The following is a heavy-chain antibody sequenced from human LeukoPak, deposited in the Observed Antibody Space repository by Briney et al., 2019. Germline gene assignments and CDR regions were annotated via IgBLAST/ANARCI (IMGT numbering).Heavy chain of an antibody. Sequence: PSETLSLTCTVSGGSISSCHWSWIRQSPGKGLEWIGYIHYSGSANYNPSLKSRVTMSVDTSKNQFSLKLSSVTAADTAVYFCARGPYSYDSSGAFDIWGQGTMVTVSS. D-gene: IGHD3-22*01. CDR1: GGSISSCH. V-gene: IGHV4-59*01. CDR3: ARGPYSYDSSGAFDI. J-gene: IGHJ3*02. CDR2: IHYSGSA.